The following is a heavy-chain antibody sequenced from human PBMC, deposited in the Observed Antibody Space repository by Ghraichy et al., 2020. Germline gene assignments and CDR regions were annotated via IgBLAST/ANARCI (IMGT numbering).Heavy chain of an antibody. CDR3: ARILTGTKAMDV. D-gene: IGHD1-7*01. V-gene: IGHV3-23*01. CDR2: ISDSGRDT. J-gene: IGHJ6*02. Sequence: GGSLRLSCAASGFTFSSYAMRWVPQAPGKGPEWVSSISDSGRDTFYAASVKGRFTISRDNSKGTLFLQMNSLRAEDTAEYYCARILTGTKAMDVWGQGTTVTVSS. CDR1: GFTFSSYA.